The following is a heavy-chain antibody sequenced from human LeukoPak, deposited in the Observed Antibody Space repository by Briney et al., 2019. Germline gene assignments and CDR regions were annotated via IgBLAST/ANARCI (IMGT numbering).Heavy chain of an antibody. CDR3: AHIKAKQWLADY. J-gene: IGHJ4*02. Sequence: SGPTLVNPTQTLTLTCTFSGFSLSSSGVGVGWLRQPPGKALEWLALIYWSDERRYSPSLKSRLTITKDTSKNQVVLTMTNMDPVDTATYYCAHIKAKQWLADYWGQGTLVTISS. D-gene: IGHD6-19*01. V-gene: IGHV2-5*01. CDR1: GFSLSSSGVG. CDR2: IYWSDER.